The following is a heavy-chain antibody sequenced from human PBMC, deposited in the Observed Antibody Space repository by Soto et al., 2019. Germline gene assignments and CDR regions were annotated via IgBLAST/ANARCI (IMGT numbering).Heavy chain of an antibody. CDR2: VTGSRGQI. D-gene: IGHD2-21*01. CDR3: AKDAVYKDGLWLMDS. V-gene: IGHV3-23*01. CDR1: GFTISTYA. J-gene: IGHJ5*02. Sequence: PGGSLRLSCVASGFTISTYAMTWVRQAPGKGLECVSGVTGSRGQIHYADSVKGRFTISKDNSKNSLYLQMSNLRDEDTALYYCAKDAVYKDGLWLMDSWGQGTLVTVSS.